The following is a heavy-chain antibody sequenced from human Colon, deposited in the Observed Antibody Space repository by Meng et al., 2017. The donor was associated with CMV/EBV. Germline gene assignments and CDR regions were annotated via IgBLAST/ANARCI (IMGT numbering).Heavy chain of an antibody. J-gene: IGHJ3*02. CDR1: GFTFSSYS. D-gene: IGHD3-10*01. CDR3: ARHGRGVDAFDI. V-gene: IGHV3-21*01. CDR2: ISSSSSYI. Sequence: GESLKISCAASGFTFSSYSMNWVRQAPGKGLEWVSSISSSSSYIYYADSVKGRFTISRGNAKNSLYLQMNSLRAEDTAVYYCARHGRGVDAFDIWGQGTMVTVSS.